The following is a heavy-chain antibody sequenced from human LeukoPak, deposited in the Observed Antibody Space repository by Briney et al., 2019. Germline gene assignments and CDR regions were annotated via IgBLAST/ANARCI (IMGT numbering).Heavy chain of an antibody. J-gene: IGHJ5*02. CDR3: ARVECSSTSCYNGWFDP. V-gene: IGHV1-18*01. Sequence: ASVKVSCKASGYTFTNYGISWVRQAPGQGPEWMGWISPYNGNTNYAQKLQGRVTMTTDTSTYTDYMELRSLRSDYTAVYYCARVECSSTSCYNGWFDPWGQGTLVSVSS. D-gene: IGHD2-2*02. CDR2: ISPYNGNT. CDR1: GYTFTNYG.